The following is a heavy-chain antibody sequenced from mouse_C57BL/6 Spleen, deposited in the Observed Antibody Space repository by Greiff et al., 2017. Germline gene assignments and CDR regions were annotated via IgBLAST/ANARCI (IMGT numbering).Heavy chain of an antibody. CDR3: ARGVPPDY. Sequence: QVQLQQSGPELVKPGASVKISCKASGYAFSSSWMNWVKQRPGKGLEWIGRIYPGDGDTNYNGKFKGKATLTAAKSSSTAYMQLSSLTSEDSAVYFCARGVPPDYWGQGTSVTVSS. CDR2: IYPGDGDT. CDR1: GYAFSSSW. V-gene: IGHV1-82*01. J-gene: IGHJ4*01.